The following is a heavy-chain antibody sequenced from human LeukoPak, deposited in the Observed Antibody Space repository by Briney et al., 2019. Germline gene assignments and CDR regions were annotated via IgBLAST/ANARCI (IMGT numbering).Heavy chain of an antibody. CDR3: ASLPEVGASPGDYYYGMDV. V-gene: IGHV1-2*02. Sequence: ASVKVSCKASGYTFTGYYMHWVRQAPGQGLEWMGWINPNSGGTNYAQKFQGRVTMTRDTSISTAYMKLSRLRSDDTAVYYCASLPEVGASPGDYYYGMDVWGQGTTVTVSS. CDR1: GYTFTGYY. J-gene: IGHJ6*02. CDR2: INPNSGGT. D-gene: IGHD1-26*01.